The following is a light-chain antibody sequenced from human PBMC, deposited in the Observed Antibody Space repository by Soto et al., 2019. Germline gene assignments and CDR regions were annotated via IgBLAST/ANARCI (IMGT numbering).Light chain of an antibody. J-gene: IGLJ1*01. CDR1: SSDVGGYSY. V-gene: IGLV2-11*01. CDR2: DVT. CDR3: CSYTGSYSYV. Sequence: QSALTQPHSVSGSPGQSVTISCTGTSSDVGGYSYVSWYQQHPGKAPELIIYDVTERPSGVPDRSSGSKSGNTASLTISGLQAEEEADYYCCSYTGSYSYVFGIGTKVTVL.